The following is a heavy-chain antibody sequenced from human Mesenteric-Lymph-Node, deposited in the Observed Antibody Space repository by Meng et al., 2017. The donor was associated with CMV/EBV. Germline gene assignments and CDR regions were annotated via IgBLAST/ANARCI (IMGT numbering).Heavy chain of an antibody. CDR2: IRYDGSNK. CDR3: ARSDSGLDP. CDR1: GFNFNDYY. D-gene: IGHD2-15*01. J-gene: IGHJ5*02. Sequence: GGSLRLSCVASGFNFNDYYMSWIRQAPGKGLEWVAFIRYDGSNKYYADSVKGRFTISRDNSKNTLYLQMNSLRAEDTAVYYCARSDSGLDPWGQGTLVTVSS. V-gene: IGHV3-33*08.